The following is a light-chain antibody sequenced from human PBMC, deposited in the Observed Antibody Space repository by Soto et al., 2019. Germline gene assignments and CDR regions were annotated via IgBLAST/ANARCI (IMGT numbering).Light chain of an antibody. Sequence: QPVLTQPPSVSGAPGQRVTISCTGSSSNIGAGYDVHWYQQVTGTAPKLLIYVNNNRPSGVPDRFSGSKSGTSASLLITGLQAEDEADYYCQSYDSSLRASVFGGGTKLTVL. V-gene: IGLV1-40*01. CDR2: VNN. CDR3: QSYDSSLRASV. J-gene: IGLJ3*02. CDR1: SSNIGAGYD.